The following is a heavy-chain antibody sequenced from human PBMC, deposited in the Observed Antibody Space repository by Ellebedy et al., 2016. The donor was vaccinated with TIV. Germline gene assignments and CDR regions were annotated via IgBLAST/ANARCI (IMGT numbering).Heavy chain of an antibody. CDR2: ISVKGRYT. V-gene: IGHV3-23*01. D-gene: IGHD3-22*01. J-gene: IGHJ4*02. CDR1: GFSFWDYG. Sequence: PGGSLRLSCSGTGFSFWDYGMSRVRQAPEKGLEWVSTISVKGRYTYYQGSVKGSFTISRDNSKNTLYLQMTGLRVDDTAVYFCAKPPLGYSSGPSPYFDSWGRGTLVTVSS. CDR3: AKPPLGYSSGPSPYFDS.